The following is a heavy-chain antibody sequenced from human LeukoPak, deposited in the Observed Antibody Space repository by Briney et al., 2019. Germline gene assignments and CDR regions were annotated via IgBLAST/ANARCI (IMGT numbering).Heavy chain of an antibody. D-gene: IGHD3-16*01. CDR1: GGSFSDYY. CDR2: INHSGST. CDR3: ARVITSSEGI. J-gene: IGHJ4*02. Sequence: PSETLSLTCAVYGGSFSDYYWTWIRQPPGKGLEWIGEINHSGSTNYNPSLKSRVTISVDTSKNQFSLKLSSVTAADTAVYYCARVITSSEGIWGQGTLVTVSS. V-gene: IGHV4-34*01.